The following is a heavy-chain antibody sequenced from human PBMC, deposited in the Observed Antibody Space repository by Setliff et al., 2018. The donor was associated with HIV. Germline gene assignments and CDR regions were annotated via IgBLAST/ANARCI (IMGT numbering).Heavy chain of an antibody. V-gene: IGHV3-49*04. CDR2: IRSKAYGGTT. Sequence: PGGSLRLSCTASGFTLGDFAMSWVRQAPGKGLEWVAFIRSKAYGGTTEYAASVKGRFSISRDDSKSIAYLQMNSLKAEDTAVYYCAKSGGLAAAGTVHFDYWGQGTLVTVSS. J-gene: IGHJ4*02. CDR3: AKSGGLAAAGTVHFDY. D-gene: IGHD6-13*01. CDR1: GFTLGDFA.